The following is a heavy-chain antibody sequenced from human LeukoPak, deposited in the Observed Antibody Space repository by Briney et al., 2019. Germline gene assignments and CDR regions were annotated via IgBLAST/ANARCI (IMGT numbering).Heavy chain of an antibody. D-gene: IGHD5-12*01. CDR1: GYTFTSYD. Sequence: GASVKVSCKASGYTFTSYDINWVRQATGQGLEWMGWMNPNSGNTGYAQKFQGRVTMTRNTSISTAYMELSSLRSEDTAVYYCARRLGGYSGYDSEYFQHWGQGTLVTVSS. V-gene: IGHV1-8*01. CDR3: ARRLGGYSGYDSEYFQH. J-gene: IGHJ1*01. CDR2: MNPNSGNT.